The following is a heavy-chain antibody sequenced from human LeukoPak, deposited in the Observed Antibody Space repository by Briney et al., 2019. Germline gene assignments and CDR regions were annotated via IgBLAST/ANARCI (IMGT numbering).Heavy chain of an antibody. CDR2: ISSTGGTT. D-gene: IGHD1-7*01. V-gene: IGHV3-23*01. J-gene: IGHJ6*03. CDR1: GITFSSYG. Sequence: GGSLRLSCAASGITFSSYGMSWVRQAPGKGLEWVSSISSTGGTTYYADSVKGRFTISRDNSKNTMYLQMNSLRVEDTAIYYCARTHYYYHYMDVWGKGTTVTISS. CDR3: ARTHYYYHYMDV.